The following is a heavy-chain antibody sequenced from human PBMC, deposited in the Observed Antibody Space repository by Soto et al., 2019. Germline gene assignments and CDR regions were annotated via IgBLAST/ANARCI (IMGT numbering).Heavy chain of an antibody. CDR3: AGGGVRGVITRTRDYYGMDV. Sequence: LGESLKISCKGSGYSFTIYWIGWVRQMPGKGLESMGIIYPGDSDTRYSPSFQGQVTISADKSISTAYLQWSSLKASDTAMYYCAGGGVRGVITRTRDYYGMDVWGQGTTVTVS. J-gene: IGHJ6*02. CDR2: IYPGDSDT. CDR1: GYSFTIYW. D-gene: IGHD3-10*01. V-gene: IGHV5-51*01.